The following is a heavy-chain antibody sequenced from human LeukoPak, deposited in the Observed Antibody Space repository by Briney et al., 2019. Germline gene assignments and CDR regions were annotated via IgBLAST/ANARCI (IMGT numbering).Heavy chain of an antibody. D-gene: IGHD3-22*01. V-gene: IGHV4-34*01. Sequence: QPSETLSLTCAVYGGSFSGYYWSWIRQPPGKGLEWIGEINHSGSTNYNPSLKSRVTISVDTSKNQFSLKLGSVTAADTAVYYCARAMIVQGGWFDPWGQGTLVTVSS. CDR1: GGSFSGYY. CDR3: ARAMIVQGGWFDP. J-gene: IGHJ5*02. CDR2: INHSGST.